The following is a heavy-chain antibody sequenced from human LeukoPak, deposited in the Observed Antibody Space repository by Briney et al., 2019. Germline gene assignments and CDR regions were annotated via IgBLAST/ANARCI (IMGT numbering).Heavy chain of an antibody. CDR2: ISGSGASA. CDR3: AKCGVSTVSEFDY. V-gene: IGHV3-23*01. D-gene: IGHD4-17*01. CDR1: GFSFSNDW. J-gene: IGHJ4*02. Sequence: GGSLRLSCAASGFSFSNDWMCWVRQAPGKGLEWVSGISGSGASADYADSVKSRFTISRDNSRNTLFLQINSLRVEDTAVYYCAKCGVSTVSEFDYWGQGTLVTVSS.